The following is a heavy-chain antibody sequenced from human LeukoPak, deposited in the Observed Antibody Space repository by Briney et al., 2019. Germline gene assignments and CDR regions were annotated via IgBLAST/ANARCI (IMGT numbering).Heavy chain of an antibody. J-gene: IGHJ4*02. CDR2: ISGSGGST. V-gene: IGHV3-23*01. CDR3: AKEGEYSSGWYLRYYFDY. Sequence: PGGSLRLSCAASGFTFSSYAMSWIRQAPGKGLEWVSAISGSGGSTYYADSVKGRFTISRDNSKNTLYLQMNRLRAEDTAVYYYAKEGEYSSGWYLRYYFDYWGQGSLVTVSS. CDR1: GFTFSSYA. D-gene: IGHD6-19*01.